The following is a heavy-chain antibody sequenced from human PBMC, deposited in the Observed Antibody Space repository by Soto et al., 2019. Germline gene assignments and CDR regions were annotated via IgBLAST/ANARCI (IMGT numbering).Heavy chain of an antibody. CDR1: GFTFSSYG. J-gene: IGHJ4*02. Sequence: ESGGGVVQPGRSLRLSCAASGFTFSSYGMHWVRQAPGKGLEWVAVIWYDGSNKYYADSVKGRFTISRDNSKNTLYLQMNSLRAEDTAVYYCARDMRVIVATGGVDYWGQGTLVTVSS. CDR3: ARDMRVIVATGGVDY. V-gene: IGHV3-33*01. D-gene: IGHD5-12*01. CDR2: IWYDGSNK.